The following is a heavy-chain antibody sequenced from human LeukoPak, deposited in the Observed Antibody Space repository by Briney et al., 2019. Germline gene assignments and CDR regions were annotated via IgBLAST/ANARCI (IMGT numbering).Heavy chain of an antibody. D-gene: IGHD6-25*01. Sequence: ASVKVSCKASGYNFAHNIHWVRQAPGQGHEFMGWVNPKNGGTKYAQNFQGRVTMARDTSISTVYMELSSLGSDDTAVYYCVVSIQAAAIPAFDSWGQGTLVTVSS. CDR3: VVSIQAAAIPAFDS. J-gene: IGHJ4*02. V-gene: IGHV1-2*02. CDR1: GYNFAHN. CDR2: VNPKNGGT.